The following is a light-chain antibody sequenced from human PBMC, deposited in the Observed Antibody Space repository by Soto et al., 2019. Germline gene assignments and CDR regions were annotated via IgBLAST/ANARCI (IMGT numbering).Light chain of an antibody. CDR2: NVN. CDR3: SSYAGSNNL. Sequence: QSALIQPPSVSGSRGQSVTISCTGTSSDVGSYDYVSWYQQHPGTVPKPMIYNVNTQPSGVPDRFSGSKSGNTASLTVSGLQAEDEADYYCSSYAGSNNLFGGGTKLTVL. V-gene: IGLV2-8*01. CDR1: SSDVGSYDY. J-gene: IGLJ2*01.